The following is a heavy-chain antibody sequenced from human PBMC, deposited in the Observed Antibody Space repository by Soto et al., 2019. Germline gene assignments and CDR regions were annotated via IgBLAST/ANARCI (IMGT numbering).Heavy chain of an antibody. J-gene: IGHJ4*02. CDR2: LNPNSGDT. CDR1: GYTFSSYD. V-gene: IGHV1-8*01. D-gene: IGHD6-19*01. Sequence: QVQLVQSGAEVKKPGASVKVSCKASGYTFSSYDIYWVRQATGQGLEWMGWLNPNSGDTGYAQKFQGRVTLTRNTSIHTAYIELSSLTSDDTAVYYCATSGGGWYLYWGQGTLVTVSS. CDR3: ATSGGGWYLY.